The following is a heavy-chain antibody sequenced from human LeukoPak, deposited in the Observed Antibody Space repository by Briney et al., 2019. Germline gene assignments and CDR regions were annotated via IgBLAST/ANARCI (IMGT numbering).Heavy chain of an antibody. CDR3: ARVPHYGDYVHYYFDY. CDR1: GFTFSSYW. D-gene: IGHD4-17*01. Sequence: GGSLILFCAASGFTFSSYWMHWVRQAPGKGLVWVSRINSDGSSTSYADSVKGRFTISRDNAKNSLYLQMNSLRADDTAVYYCARVPHYGDYVHYYFDYWGQGTLVTVSS. CDR2: INSDGSST. J-gene: IGHJ4*02. V-gene: IGHV3-74*01.